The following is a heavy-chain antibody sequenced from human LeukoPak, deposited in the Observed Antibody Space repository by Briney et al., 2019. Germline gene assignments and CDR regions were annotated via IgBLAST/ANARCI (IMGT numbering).Heavy chain of an antibody. CDR2: IIPIFGTA. Sequence: SVKVSCKASGGTFSSYAISWVRQAPGHGLEWMGGIIPIFGTANYAQKFQGRVTITTDESTSTAYMELSSLRSEDTAVYYWWSGDYSNYYYYYMDVWGKGTTVTVSS. D-gene: IGHD4-11*01. CDR1: GGTFSSYA. J-gene: IGHJ6*03. V-gene: IGHV1-69*05. CDR3: WSGDYSNYYYYYMDV.